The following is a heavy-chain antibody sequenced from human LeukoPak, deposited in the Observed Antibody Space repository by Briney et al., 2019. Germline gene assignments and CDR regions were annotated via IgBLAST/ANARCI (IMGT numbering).Heavy chain of an antibody. CDR2: IYYSGST. Sequence: SETLSLTCTVSGGSISSHYWSWIRQPPGKGLEWIGYIYYSGSTNYNPSLKSRVTISVDTSKNQLSLKLSSVTAANTAVYYCAREAGWLKSNWFDPWAREPWSPSPQ. CDR3: AREAGWLKSNWFDP. D-gene: IGHD3-22*01. CDR1: GGSISSHY. V-gene: IGHV4-59*11. J-gene: IGHJ5*02.